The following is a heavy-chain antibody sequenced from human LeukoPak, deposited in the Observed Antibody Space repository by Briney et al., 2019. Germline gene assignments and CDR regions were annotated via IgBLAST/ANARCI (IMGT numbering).Heavy chain of an antibody. CDR2: ISSSGRTI. D-gene: IGHD2-2*01. V-gene: IGHV3-48*03. CDR1: GFTFSSYE. J-gene: IGHJ4*02. Sequence: GGSLRLSCAASGFTFSSYEMNWVRQAPGKGLEWVSYISSSGRTINYADSVKGRFTISRDNSKNTLHLQMNSLRAEDTAVYYCARSGGSTGGQGTLVTVSS. CDR3: ARSGGST.